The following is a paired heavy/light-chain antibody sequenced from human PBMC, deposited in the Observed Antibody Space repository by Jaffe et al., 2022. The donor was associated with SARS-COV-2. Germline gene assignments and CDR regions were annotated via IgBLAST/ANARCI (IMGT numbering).Heavy chain of an antibody. V-gene: IGHV3-23*01. Sequence: QLLESGGGLVQPGGSLRLSCVASGFTFDNYAMSWVRQAPGRGLEWLSGISGSGQTTYYAESVKGHRTISRDNVKNTLYLQMNNLNAEDTAIYFCAKEWAATRRGGFDLWGQGTLVIVSS. CDR1: GFTFDNYA. CDR3: AKEWAATRRGGFDL. CDR2: ISGSGQTT. J-gene: IGHJ4*02. D-gene: IGHD6-25*01.
Light chain of an antibody. J-gene: IGKJ2*03. V-gene: IGKV4-1*01. CDR3: QQHYSTPYS. Sequence: DIVLTQSPDSLAVSLGETATINCKSSQSVFYGTNNNNYLAWYQQKPGQSPKLLIFWASTRESGVPDRFSGSGSGTDFTLTINSLQAEDVAVYYCQQHYSTPYSFGQGTKLEIK. CDR1: QSVFYGTNNNNY. CDR2: WAS.